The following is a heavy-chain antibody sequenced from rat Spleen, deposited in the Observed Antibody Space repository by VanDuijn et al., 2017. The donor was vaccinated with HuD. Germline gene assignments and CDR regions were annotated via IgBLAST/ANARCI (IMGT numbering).Heavy chain of an antibody. Sequence: EVQLVESDGGLVQPGRSLKLSCAASGFTFSDYNMAWVRQAPKKGLEWVATIIYDGSRTYYRDSVKGRFTISRDNAKSTLYLQMDSLRSEDTATYYCATHWYGYTFGWFAYWGQGTLVTVSS. CDR3: ATHWYGYTFGWFAY. CDR1: GFTFSDYN. V-gene: IGHV5S10*01. D-gene: IGHD1-4*01. CDR2: IIYDGSRT. J-gene: IGHJ3*01.